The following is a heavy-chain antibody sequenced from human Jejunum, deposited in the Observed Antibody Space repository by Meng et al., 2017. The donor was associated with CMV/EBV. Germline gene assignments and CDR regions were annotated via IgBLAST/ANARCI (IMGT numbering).Heavy chain of an antibody. CDR2: ISNSGSDT. J-gene: IGHJ4*02. CDR3: ARIPAYSIGWYNHFDS. D-gene: IGHD6-19*01. Sequence: GQLVGAGEGLAKPGGSLSLSWVASGFNLSYNYMSWIRQVPGKGLEWVPYISNSGSDTNYADSVKGRFTISRDNSKNSLYLQMNSLRAEDAAVYYCARIPAYSIGWYNHFDSWGQGTLVTVSS. V-gene: IGHV3-11*05. CDR1: GFNLSYNY.